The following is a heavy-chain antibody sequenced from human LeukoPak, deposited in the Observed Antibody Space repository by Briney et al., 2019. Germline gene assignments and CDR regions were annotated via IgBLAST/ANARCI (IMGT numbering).Heavy chain of an antibody. V-gene: IGHV4-59*01. CDR3: ARDYNWFDP. CDR1: GGSFSGYY. Sequence: PSETLSLTCAVYGGSFSGYYWSWIRQPPGKGLEWIGNIYYSGSTNYNPSLKSRVTISVDTSKNQFSLKLSSVTAADTAVYYCARDYNWFDPWGQGTLVTVSS. J-gene: IGHJ5*02. CDR2: IYYSGST.